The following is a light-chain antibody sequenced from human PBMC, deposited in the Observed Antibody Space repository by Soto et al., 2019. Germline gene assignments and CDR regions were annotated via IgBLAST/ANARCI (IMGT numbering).Light chain of an antibody. V-gene: IGKV3-20*01. CDR3: QQYSGSPLT. CDR1: QSVSTSS. CDR2: GSS. Sequence: EIALTQSPGTLSLSPGERATLSCRASQSVSTSSLAWYQQKPGQAPRLVIYGSSSRATGIPDRFSGSASGTDFTRTSSRLEPEDLAVYYCQQYSGSPLTFGGGTKVEIK. J-gene: IGKJ4*02.